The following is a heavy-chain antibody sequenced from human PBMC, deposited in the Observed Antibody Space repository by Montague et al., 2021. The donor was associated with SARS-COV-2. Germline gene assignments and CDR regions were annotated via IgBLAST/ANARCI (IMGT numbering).Heavy chain of an antibody. D-gene: IGHD6-19*01. CDR3: ARGRGWLLFDY. Sequence: SETLSLTCTVSGDSISTYYWNWIRQSPGKGLEWIGYVSNIGSTNYNSSLKSLIAISVATSKCQFSLTLTAVTAADTAVYYCARGRGWLLFDYWGQGNLVTVSS. J-gene: IGHJ4*02. CDR2: VSNIGST. CDR1: GDSISTYY. V-gene: IGHV4-59*01.